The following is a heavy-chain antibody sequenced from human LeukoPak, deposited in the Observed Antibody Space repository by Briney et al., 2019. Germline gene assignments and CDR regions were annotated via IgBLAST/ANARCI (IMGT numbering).Heavy chain of an antibody. Sequence: SETLSLTCTVSGGSISSSDYYWGWIRQPPGKGLEWIGSFYYSGSTYYSPSLKSRVTISVDTSKSQFSLKLSSVTAADTAVYYCARHWIQLWFFDYWGQGTLVTVSS. J-gene: IGHJ4*02. V-gene: IGHV4-39*01. CDR2: FYYSGST. D-gene: IGHD5-18*01. CDR3: ARHWIQLWFFDY. CDR1: GGSISSSDYY.